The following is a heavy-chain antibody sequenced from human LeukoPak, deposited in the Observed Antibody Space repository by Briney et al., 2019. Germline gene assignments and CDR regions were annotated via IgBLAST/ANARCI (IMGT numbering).Heavy chain of an antibody. Sequence: SETLSLTCTVSGGSISSYYWSWIRQPPGRGLEWIGYIDYSGSTNYNPSLTSRVSISVDTSKNQISLRLTFVTAADTAIYFCARWKYVDYERTFDYWGQGTLVTVSS. CDR1: GGSISSYY. V-gene: IGHV4-59*01. CDR3: ARWKYVDYERTFDY. J-gene: IGHJ4*02. CDR2: IDYSGST. D-gene: IGHD4-17*01.